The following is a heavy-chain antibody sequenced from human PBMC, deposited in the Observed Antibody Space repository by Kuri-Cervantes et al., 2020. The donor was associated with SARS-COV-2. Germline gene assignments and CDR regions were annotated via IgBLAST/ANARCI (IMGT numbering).Heavy chain of an antibody. CDR3: TRGGDYVDH. V-gene: IGHV3-48*01. D-gene: IGHD1-26*01. CDR2: INNNGSII. CDR1: GFTFSTYS. J-gene: IGHJ4*02. Sequence: GGSLRLSCAASGFTFSTYSLHWVRQAPGMRLEWLSYINNNGSIISYADSVKGRFTISRDNAKNLLFLQMSSLRGGETAVYYCTRGGDYVDHWGQGALVTVSS.